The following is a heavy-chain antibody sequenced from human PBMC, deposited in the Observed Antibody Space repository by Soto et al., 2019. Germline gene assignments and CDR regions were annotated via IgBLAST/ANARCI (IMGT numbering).Heavy chain of an antibody. J-gene: IGHJ5*02. CDR3: ARTPTAYDWFAL. Sequence: QVQLVQSGAEVKKPGSSVKVSCKASGGTFTNYAINWGRQAPGQGLEGMGGIIPISGAVNYAQKVQGRVTITADESTTTVYMVLSSLRSENPAVSSCARTPTAYDWFALWGQGTLVTVSS. V-gene: IGHV1-69*01. CDR1: GGTFTNYA. D-gene: IGHD4-17*01. CDR2: IIPISGAV.